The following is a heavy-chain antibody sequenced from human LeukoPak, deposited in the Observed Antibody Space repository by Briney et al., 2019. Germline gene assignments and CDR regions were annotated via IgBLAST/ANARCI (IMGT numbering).Heavy chain of an antibody. V-gene: IGHV3-20*04. J-gene: IGHJ4*02. D-gene: IGHD3-10*01. CDR2: INWNGGST. CDR1: GFTFDDYG. CDR3: ARGGWFGELLFDY. Sequence: QAGGSLRLSCAASGFTFDDYGMSWVRQAPGKGLEWVSGINWNGGSTGYADSVKGRFTISKDNAKNSLYLQMNSLRAEDTALYYCARGGWFGELLFDYWGQGTLVTVSS.